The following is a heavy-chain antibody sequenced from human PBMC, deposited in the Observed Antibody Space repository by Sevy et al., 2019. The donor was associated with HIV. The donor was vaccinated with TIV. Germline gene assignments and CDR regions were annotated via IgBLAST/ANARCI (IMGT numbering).Heavy chain of an antibody. D-gene: IGHD3-16*01. Sequence: GGSLRLSCAASGFSFSRYAMHWIRQAPGKGLESVAVISYDKVNTYHSDSVKGRFTISRDNSKNTLYLQMNSLRPEDTAVYYCARDGGGDYFDYWGQGTLVIVSS. CDR2: ISYDKVNT. CDR1: GFSFSRYA. J-gene: IGHJ4*02. CDR3: ARDGGGDYFDY. V-gene: IGHV3-30*04.